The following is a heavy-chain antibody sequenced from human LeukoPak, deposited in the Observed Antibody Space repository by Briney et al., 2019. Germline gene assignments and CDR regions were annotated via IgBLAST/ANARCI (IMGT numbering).Heavy chain of an antibody. J-gene: IGHJ3*02. Sequence: GESLKISCKGSGYSFTSYWIGWVRQMPGRGLEWMGIIYPGDSDTRYSPSFQGQVTISADKSISTAYLQWSSLKASDTAMYYCARRRKQWLSDDAFDIWGQGTMVTVSS. CDR2: IYPGDSDT. CDR1: GYSFTSYW. D-gene: IGHD6-19*01. V-gene: IGHV5-51*01. CDR3: ARRRKQWLSDDAFDI.